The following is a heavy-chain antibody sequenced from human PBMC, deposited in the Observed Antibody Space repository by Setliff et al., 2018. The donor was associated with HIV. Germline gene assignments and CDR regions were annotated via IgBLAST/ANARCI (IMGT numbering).Heavy chain of an antibody. D-gene: IGHD3-10*01. CDR2: FYYSGST. Sequence: KSSETLSLTCVVSGDSISRSRYYWGWIRQPPGKGLEWIGSFYYSGSTSYNPSLKSRVTISVDTSKNQFSLKLSSVTAADTAVYYCARELLRSWDGSENSYKPYYFDYWGQGTLVTVSS. J-gene: IGHJ4*02. V-gene: IGHV4-39*07. CDR3: ARELLRSWDGSENSYKPYYFDY. CDR1: GDSISRSRYY.